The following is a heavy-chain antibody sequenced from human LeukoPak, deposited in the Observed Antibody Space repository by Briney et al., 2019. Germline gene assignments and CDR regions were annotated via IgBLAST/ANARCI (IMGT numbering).Heavy chain of an antibody. CDR3: ARDWRLDWFDP. CDR2: INSDGSTT. V-gene: IGHV3-74*01. D-gene: IGHD3-3*01. Sequence: GGSLRLSCAASGFTFSSYWMHWVRQAPGKGLVWVSRINSDGSTTNYADSVKGRFTISRDNAKNTLYLQMNSLRADDTAVYYCARDWRLDWFDPWGQGTLVTVSS. J-gene: IGHJ5*02. CDR1: GFTFSSYW.